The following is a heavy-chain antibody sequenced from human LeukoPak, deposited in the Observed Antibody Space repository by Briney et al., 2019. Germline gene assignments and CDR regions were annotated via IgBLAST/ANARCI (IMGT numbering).Heavy chain of an antibody. CDR3: AKEAVAGTNWFDP. J-gene: IGHJ5*02. CDR1: GFTFSAYS. CDR2: ISTTTSPI. Sequence: GGTLRLSCAASGFTFSAYSMNWVRQAPGKGLEWVSYISTTTSPIYYADSVKGRFTISRDNAKNSLYLQMYNLRAEDTAIYYCAKEAVAGTNWFDPWGQGTLATVSS. D-gene: IGHD6-19*01. V-gene: IGHV3-48*01.